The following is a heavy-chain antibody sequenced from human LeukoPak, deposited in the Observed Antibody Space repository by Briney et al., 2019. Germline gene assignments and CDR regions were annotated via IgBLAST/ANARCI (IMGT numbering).Heavy chain of an antibody. D-gene: IGHD5-24*01. CDR3: ARPPVEMATTTRSALDY. J-gene: IGHJ4*02. CDR2: ISSSSSYI. Sequence: GGSLRLSCAASGFTFSSYSMNWVRQAPGKGLEWVSSISSSSSYIYYADSVKGRFTISSDNAKNSLYPQMNSLRAEDTAVYYCARPPVEMATTTRSALDYWGQGTLVTVSS. V-gene: IGHV3-21*01. CDR1: GFTFSSYS.